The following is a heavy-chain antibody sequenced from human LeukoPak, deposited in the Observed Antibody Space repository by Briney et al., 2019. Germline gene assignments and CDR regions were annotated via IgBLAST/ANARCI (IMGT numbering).Heavy chain of an antibody. D-gene: IGHD6-19*01. CDR3: ARGNGWFAY. Sequence: SETLSLTCSVSGGSISSSVYHWGWIRQPPGKGLEWIGSIYDSGSTYYNPSLKSRVTISIDTSKNQFSLKLTSVTAADTAVYYCARGNGWFAYWGQGSLVTVSS. J-gene: IGHJ4*02. V-gene: IGHV4-39*07. CDR1: GGSISSSVYH. CDR2: IYDSGST.